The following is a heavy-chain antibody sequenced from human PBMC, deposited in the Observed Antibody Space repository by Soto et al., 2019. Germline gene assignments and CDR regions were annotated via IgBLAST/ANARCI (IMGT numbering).Heavy chain of an antibody. CDR1: GFTFNSHN. J-gene: IGHJ4*02. CDR3: ARGGDPDY. V-gene: IGHV3-48*01. Sequence: LRLSCADSGFTFNSHNMNWVRQAPGKGLEWVSYIDASSSTIYYADSVKGRFTISRDNAKKSVYLQMNSLRVEDTAVYYCARGGDPDYWGQGTLVTVSS. D-gene: IGHD2-21*02. CDR2: IDASSSTI.